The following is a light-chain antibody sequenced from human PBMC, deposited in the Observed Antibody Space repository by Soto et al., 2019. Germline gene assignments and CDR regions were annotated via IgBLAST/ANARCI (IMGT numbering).Light chain of an antibody. J-gene: IGKJ1*01. CDR2: DAS. V-gene: IGKV3-20*01. Sequence: EIVLTQSPGTLSLSPGERATLSCRASQSVSSYYLAWYQQKPGQAPRLLIYDASSRATGIPDRFSGSGSGTDFTLTISRLEPEEFAVYYCQQYGSSRTFGQGTKVEFK. CDR1: QSVSSYY. CDR3: QQYGSSRT.